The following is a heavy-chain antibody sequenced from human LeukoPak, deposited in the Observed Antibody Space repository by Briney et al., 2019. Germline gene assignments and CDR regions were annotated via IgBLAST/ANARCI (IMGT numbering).Heavy chain of an antibody. D-gene: IGHD3-3*01. V-gene: IGHV4-34*01. J-gene: IGHJ3*02. CDR3: VRDSRYSSRITIFGVVTVINSFDI. CDR1: GGSFSGYY. Sequence: SETLSLTCAVYGGSFSGYYWSWIRQPPGKGLEWIGEINHSGSTNYNPSLKSRVTISVDTSKNQFSLKLSSVTAADTAVYYCVRDSRYSSRITIFGVVTVINSFDIRGQVTMVTVSS. CDR2: INHSGST.